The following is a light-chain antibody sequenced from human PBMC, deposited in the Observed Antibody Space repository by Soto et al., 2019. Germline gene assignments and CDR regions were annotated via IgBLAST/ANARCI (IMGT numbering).Light chain of an antibody. CDR2: DAS. J-gene: IGKJ4*01. CDR3: QQRSNWRT. V-gene: IGKV3-11*01. CDR1: QSVSSY. Sequence: EIVLTQSPATLSLSPGERATLSCRASQSVSSYLAWYQQKPGQAPRLLIYDASNSATGIPARFSGSGSGTDFTLTISILEPEDFAVYYCQQRSNWRTFGGGTKVEIK.